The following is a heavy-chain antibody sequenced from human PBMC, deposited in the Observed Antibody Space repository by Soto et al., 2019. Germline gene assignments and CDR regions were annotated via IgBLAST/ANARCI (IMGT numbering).Heavy chain of an antibody. Sequence: GGSLRLSCAASGFTFSSYGMHWVRQAPGRGLVWVSHINSDGSTTTYADSVKGRFTISRDNSKNTLSLQMNSLRVEDTAFYFFAKPRSTLQWPPFDPWGHGTLVTVSS. CDR2: INSDGSTT. D-gene: IGHD6-19*01. CDR1: GFTFSSYG. CDR3: AKPRSTLQWPPFDP. V-gene: IGHV3-74*01. J-gene: IGHJ5*02.